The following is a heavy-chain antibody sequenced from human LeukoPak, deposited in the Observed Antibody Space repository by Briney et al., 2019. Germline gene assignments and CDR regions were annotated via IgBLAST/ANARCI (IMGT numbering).Heavy chain of an antibody. CDR3: AGQIDAIHHFGD. D-gene: IGHD1-14*01. CDR2: FYHTVST. J-gene: IGHJ4*02. CDR1: GYSICSSNW. Sequence: HSDTLSLTSAVPGYSICSSNWWVWIRQLPGKGLEWIGYFYHTVSTHYTPPPRSRATTSVDTTKKQLSLKQSSASDLDTAVYFSAGQIDAIHHFGDWGKGTLVTVAS. V-gene: IGHV4-28*01.